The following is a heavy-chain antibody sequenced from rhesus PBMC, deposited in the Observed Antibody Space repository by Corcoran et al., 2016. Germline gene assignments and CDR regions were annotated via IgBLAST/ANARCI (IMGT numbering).Heavy chain of an antibody. J-gene: IGHJ5-1*01. Sequence: QVQLQESGPGLVKPSETLSLTCAVSGYSISSGYYWSWIRQPPGKGLEWFGFNHYSGSSSHHPCLKRRSTISRETSKNQVDLKPSSVTGADTAVYYWARGGLWRFDGRGPGGLVTVSS. CDR2: NHYSGSS. D-gene: IGHD4-17*01. CDR1: GYSISSGYY. V-gene: IGHV4-122*02. CDR3: ARGGLWRFDG.